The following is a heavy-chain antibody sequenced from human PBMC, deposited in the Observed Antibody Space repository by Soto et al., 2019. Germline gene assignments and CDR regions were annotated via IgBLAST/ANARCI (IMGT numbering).Heavy chain of an antibody. Sequence: QVQLQESGPGLVKASETLSLTCTVSAGSISSYYWGWIRQSPGKGLEWLGYIYNSGSTNYNPSLKSRLTMSVDTSKNQFSLKLSSVTAADTAVYYCARIIRTLAWDGVDVWGQGTRVTV. D-gene: IGHD3-10*01. V-gene: IGHV4-59*01. J-gene: IGHJ6*02. CDR1: AGSISSYY. CDR3: ARIIRTLAWDGVDV. CDR2: IYNSGST.